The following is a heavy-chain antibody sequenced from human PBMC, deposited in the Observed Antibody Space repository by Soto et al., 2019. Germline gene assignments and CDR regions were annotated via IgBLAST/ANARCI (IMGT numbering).Heavy chain of an antibody. Sequence: PSETLSLTCTVSGGSVSSGSYYWSWIRQPPGKGLEWIGYIYYSGSTNYNPSLKSRVTISVDTSKNQFSLKLSSVTAADTAVYYCARDLKTYYYGSGSYHPPYYFDYWGQGTLVTVSS. CDR2: IYYSGST. CDR3: ARDLKTYYYGSGSYHPPYYFDY. CDR1: GGSVSSGSYY. D-gene: IGHD3-10*01. V-gene: IGHV4-61*01. J-gene: IGHJ4*02.